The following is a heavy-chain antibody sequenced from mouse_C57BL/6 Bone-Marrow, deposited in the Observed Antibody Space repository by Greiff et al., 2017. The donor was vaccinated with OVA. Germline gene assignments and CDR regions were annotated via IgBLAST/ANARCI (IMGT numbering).Heavy chain of an antibody. J-gene: IGHJ2*01. Sequence: EVQLQQSGPVLARPGASVKMSCKTSGYTFTSYWMHWVKQRPGQGLEWIGAIYPGNSDTSYNQKFKGKAKLTAVTSASTAYMELSSLTNEDSAVYYCTREALTITTVAFDYWGQGTTLTVSS. CDR1: GYTFTSYW. D-gene: IGHD1-1*01. CDR3: TREALTITTVAFDY. V-gene: IGHV1-5*01. CDR2: IYPGNSDT.